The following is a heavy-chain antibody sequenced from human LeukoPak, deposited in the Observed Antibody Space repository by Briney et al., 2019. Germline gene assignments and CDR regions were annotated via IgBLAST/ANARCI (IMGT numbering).Heavy chain of an antibody. CDR3: AKSGGYSYGYDYFDY. Sequence: GGSLRLSCAASGFIFSSYEMNWVRQAPGKGLEWVSHISGSGSTVYYADSVKGRFTISRDNAKNSLYLQMNSLRAEDMALYYCAKSGGYSYGYDYFDYWGQGTLVTVSS. J-gene: IGHJ4*02. CDR2: ISGSGSTV. D-gene: IGHD5-18*01. CDR1: GFIFSSYE. V-gene: IGHV3-48*03.